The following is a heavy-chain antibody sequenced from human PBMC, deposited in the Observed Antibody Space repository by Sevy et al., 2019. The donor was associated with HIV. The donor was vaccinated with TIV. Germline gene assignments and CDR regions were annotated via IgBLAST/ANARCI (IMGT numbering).Heavy chain of an antibody. J-gene: IGHJ4*02. V-gene: IGHV1-18*01. D-gene: IGHD3-9*01. Sequence: ASVKVSCKASGYTFTSYGISWVRQAPGQGLEWMGWISAYNGNTNYAQKLQGRVTMTTDTSTSTAYMGLRSLRSDDTAVYYCARGHVLRYFDWLAGGSNFDYWGQGTLVTVSS. CDR1: GYTFTSYG. CDR2: ISAYNGNT. CDR3: ARGHVLRYFDWLAGGSNFDY.